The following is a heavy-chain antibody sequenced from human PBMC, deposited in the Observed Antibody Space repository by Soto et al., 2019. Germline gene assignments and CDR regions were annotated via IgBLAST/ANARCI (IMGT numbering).Heavy chain of an antibody. CDR3: ARSNRYYDFWSGYYKVDYYYYGMDV. CDR2: IIPIFGTA. D-gene: IGHD3-3*01. Sequence: GASVKVSCKASGGTFSSYAISWVRQAPGQGLEWMGGIIPIFGTANYAQKFQGRVTITADESTSTAYMELSSLRSEDTAVYYCARSNRYYDFWSGYYKVDYYYYGMDVWGQGTTVTVSS. J-gene: IGHJ6*02. CDR1: GGTFSSYA. V-gene: IGHV1-69*13.